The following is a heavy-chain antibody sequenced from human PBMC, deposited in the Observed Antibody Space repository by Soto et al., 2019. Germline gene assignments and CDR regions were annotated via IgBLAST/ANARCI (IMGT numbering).Heavy chain of an antibody. CDR3: AKDFEGSSIPSFDY. CDR1: GFTFSSYA. Sequence: GGSLRLSCAASGFTFSSYAMSWVRQAPGKGLEWVSAISGSGGSTYYADSVKGRFTISRDNSKNTLYLQMNSLRAEDTTVYYCAKDFEGSSIPSFDYWGQGTLVTVSS. V-gene: IGHV3-23*01. J-gene: IGHJ4*02. D-gene: IGHD6-19*01. CDR2: ISGSGGST.